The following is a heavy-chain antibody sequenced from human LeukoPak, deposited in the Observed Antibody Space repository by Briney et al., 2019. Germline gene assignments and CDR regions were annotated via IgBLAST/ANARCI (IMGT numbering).Heavy chain of an antibody. Sequence: PGGSLRLSCAASGFSFSDYWMSWVRQAPGKGLEWVANVKPDGSEKYYVDSVKGRFTISRDNARSSLYLQMDSLRAEDTAVYYCANLWEMGYWGQGTLVTVSS. CDR2: VKPDGSEK. D-gene: IGHD5-24*01. J-gene: IGHJ4*02. V-gene: IGHV3-7*01. CDR3: ANLWEMGY. CDR1: GFSFSDYW.